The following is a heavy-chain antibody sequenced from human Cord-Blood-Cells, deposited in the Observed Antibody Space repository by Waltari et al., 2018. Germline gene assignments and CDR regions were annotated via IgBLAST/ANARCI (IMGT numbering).Heavy chain of an antibody. V-gene: IGHV4-59*01. CDR2: IYYSGST. CDR1: GGSISSYY. J-gene: IGHJ4*02. CDR3: AREVTGDYFDY. D-gene: IGHD7-27*01. Sequence: QVQLQESGPGLVKPSETLSLTCTVSGGSISSYYWSWIRQPPGKGLEWIGYIYYSGSTNYTPSLKSRVTISVDTSKNQFSLKLSSVTAADTAVYYCAREVTGDYFDYWGQGTLVTVSS.